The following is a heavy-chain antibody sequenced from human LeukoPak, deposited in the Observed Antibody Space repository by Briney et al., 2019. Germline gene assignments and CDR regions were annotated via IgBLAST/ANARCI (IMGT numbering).Heavy chain of an antibody. CDR3: AKDGQQLGGGGYFDY. V-gene: IGHV3-30*02. CDR1: GFTFSSYG. CDR2: IRYDGSNK. D-gene: IGHD6-13*01. J-gene: IGHJ4*02. Sequence: SGGSLRLSCAASGFTFSSYGMHWVRQAPGKGLEWVAFIRYDGSNKYYADSVKGRFTISRDNSKNTLYLQMNSLRAEDTAVCYCAKDGQQLGGGGYFDYWGQGTLVTVSS.